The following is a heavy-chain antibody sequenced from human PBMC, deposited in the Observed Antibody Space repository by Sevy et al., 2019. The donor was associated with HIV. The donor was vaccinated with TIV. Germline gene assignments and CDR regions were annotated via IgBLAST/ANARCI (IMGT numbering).Heavy chain of an antibody. Sequence: SETQSLTCTVSGGSISSSSYYWGWIRQPPGKGLEWIGSIYYSGSTYYNPSLKSRVTISVDTSKNQFSLKLSSVTAADTAVYYCARLRRGTMVRGAGWFDPWGQGTLVTVSS. V-gene: IGHV4-39*01. CDR3: ARLRRGTMVRGAGWFDP. CDR2: IYYSGST. CDR1: GGSISSSSYY. J-gene: IGHJ5*02. D-gene: IGHD3-10*01.